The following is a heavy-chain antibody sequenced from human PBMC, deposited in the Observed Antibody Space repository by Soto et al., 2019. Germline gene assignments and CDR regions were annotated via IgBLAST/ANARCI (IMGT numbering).Heavy chain of an antibody. V-gene: IGHV4-34*01. Sequence: QVQLQQWGAGLLKPSETLSLTCAVYGGSFSGYYWSWIRQPPGKGLEWIGEINHSGSTNYNPSLKGRVTISVDTSKNQFSLKLSSVTAADTAVYYCKGGNYYYGMDVWGQGTTVPVSS. CDR1: GGSFSGYY. CDR2: INHSGST. J-gene: IGHJ6*02. CDR3: KGGNYYYGMDV.